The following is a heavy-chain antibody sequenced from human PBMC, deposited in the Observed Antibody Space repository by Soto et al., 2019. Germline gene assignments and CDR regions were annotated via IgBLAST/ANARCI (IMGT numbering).Heavy chain of an antibody. CDR1: GYSFTSYW. D-gene: IGHD6-13*01. V-gene: IGHV5-51*01. CDR2: IYPGDSDT. Sequence: GESLKISCKGSGYSFTSYWIGWVRQMPGKGLEWMGIIYPGDSDTRYSPSFQGQVTISADKSISTAYLQWSSLKASDTAMYYCARQKGSSSWYWDYYYGMDVWGQGTTVTVSS. J-gene: IGHJ6*02. CDR3: ARQKGSSSWYWDYYYGMDV.